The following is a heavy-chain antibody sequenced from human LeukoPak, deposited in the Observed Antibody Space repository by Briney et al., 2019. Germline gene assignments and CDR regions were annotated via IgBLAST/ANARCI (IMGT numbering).Heavy chain of an antibody. D-gene: IGHD6-19*01. CDR1: GGSFSGYY. CDR3: ASRGVAGTG. CDR2: INHSGST. J-gene: IGHJ4*02. V-gene: IGHV4-34*01. Sequence: SETLSLTCAVYGGSFSGYYWSWIRQPPEKGLEWIGEINHSGSTNYNPSLKSRVTISVDTSKNQFSLKLSSVTAADTAVYYCASRGVAGTGWGQGTLVTVSS.